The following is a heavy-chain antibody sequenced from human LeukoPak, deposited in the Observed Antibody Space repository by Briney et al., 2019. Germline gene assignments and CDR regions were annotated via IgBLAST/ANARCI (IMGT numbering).Heavy chain of an antibody. CDR3: AKDPTHYRVWDYYETIGLSY. V-gene: IGHV3-23*01. CDR1: GFTFSTFA. J-gene: IGHJ4*02. Sequence: GGSLRLSCAASGFTFSTFAMIWVRQPPGKGLEWVSSIFPSGGEIHYADSVRGRFTISRDNSKNTLNLQMNSLRAEDTAVYYCAKDPTHYRVWDYYETIGLSYWGQGTLVTVSS. D-gene: IGHD3-22*01. CDR2: IFPSGGEI.